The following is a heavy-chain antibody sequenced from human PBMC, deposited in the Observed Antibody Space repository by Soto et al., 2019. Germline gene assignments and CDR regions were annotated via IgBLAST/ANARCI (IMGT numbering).Heavy chain of an antibody. CDR2: IYSGGST. D-gene: IGHD6-13*01. CDR1: GFTVSSNY. Sequence: EVQLVESGGGLIQPGGSLRLSCAASGFTVSSNYMSWVRQAPGKGLERVSVIYSGGSTYYADSVKGRFTISRDNSKNTLYLQMNSLRAEDTAVYYCARVRAEAGLYYYYGMDVWGQGTTVTVSS. J-gene: IGHJ6*02. V-gene: IGHV3-53*01. CDR3: ARVRAEAGLYYYYGMDV.